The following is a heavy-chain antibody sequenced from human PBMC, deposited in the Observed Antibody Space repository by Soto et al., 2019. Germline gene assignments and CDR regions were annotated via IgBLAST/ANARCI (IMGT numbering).Heavy chain of an antibody. V-gene: IGHV4-30-4*01. Sequence: SETLSLTCSVSGDSISSVDYFWAWIRQPPGQALEYIGYIYKSATTYYNPPFESRVAISLDTSKSQFSLNVTSVTAADTAVYFCARGRYCLTGRCFPNWCDSWGQGTLVTGS. CDR3: ARGRYCLTGRCFPNWCDS. CDR1: GDSISSVDYF. CDR2: IYKSATT. J-gene: IGHJ5*01. D-gene: IGHD2-15*01.